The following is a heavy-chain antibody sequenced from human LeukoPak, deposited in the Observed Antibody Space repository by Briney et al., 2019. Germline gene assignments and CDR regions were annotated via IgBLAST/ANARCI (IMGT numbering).Heavy chain of an antibody. J-gene: IGHJ4*02. D-gene: IGHD2-2*01. V-gene: IGHV4-39*01. CDR1: GGSISSSSYY. CDR3: ASETTYCVVVPAAPGSSSCHPQY. Sequence: SETLSLTCTVSGGSISSSSYYWGWIRQPPGKGLEWIGSIYYSGSTYYNPSLKSRVTISVDTSKNQFSLKLSSVTAADTAVYYCASETTYCVVVPAAPGSSSCHPQYWGQGTLVTVSS. CDR2: IYYSGST.